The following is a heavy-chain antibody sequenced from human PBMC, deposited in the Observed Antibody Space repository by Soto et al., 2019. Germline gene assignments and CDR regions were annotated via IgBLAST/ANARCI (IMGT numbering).Heavy chain of an antibody. Sequence: ASVKVSCKASGYTFNTYSISWVRQAPGQGLEWMGWISGYNGDTHYAQKFQGRVTMTTDTSTSTAYMELRSLRSDDTAMYYCARENVLSYVDTAMVDYFDYWGQGTLVTVSS. CDR3: ARENVLSYVDTAMVDYFDY. CDR2: ISGYNGDT. D-gene: IGHD5-18*01. J-gene: IGHJ4*02. V-gene: IGHV1-18*01. CDR1: GYTFNTYS.